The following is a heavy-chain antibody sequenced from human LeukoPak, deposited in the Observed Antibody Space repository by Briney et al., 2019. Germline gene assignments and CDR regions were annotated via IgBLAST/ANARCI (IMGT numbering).Heavy chain of an antibody. CDR3: ASDVTGTVEY. V-gene: IGHV4-31*03. CDR1: GGSVSRSGYY. Sequence: SETLSLTCIVSGGSVSRSGYYWSWIRQHPGKGLEWIGYIYYSGTTYYNPSLKSRLTISVDTSKNQFSLRLSSVTAADTAVYYCASDVTGTVEYWGQGTLVTVSS. CDR2: IYYSGTT. D-gene: IGHD1-1*01. J-gene: IGHJ4*02.